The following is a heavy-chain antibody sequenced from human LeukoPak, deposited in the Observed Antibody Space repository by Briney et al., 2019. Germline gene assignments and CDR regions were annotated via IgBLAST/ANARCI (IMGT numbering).Heavy chain of an antibody. V-gene: IGHV3-53*01. Sequence: GGSLRLSCAASGFTVSNNYMSWVRQAPGKGLEWVSVIYSGGSTFYSDSVQGRFTISRDNSKRTLFLQMNSLRAEDTAFYYCAKAELGVDTFFDYWGQGTLVTVSS. D-gene: IGHD3-3*01. J-gene: IGHJ4*02. CDR1: GFTVSNNY. CDR3: AKAELGVDTFFDY. CDR2: IYSGGST.